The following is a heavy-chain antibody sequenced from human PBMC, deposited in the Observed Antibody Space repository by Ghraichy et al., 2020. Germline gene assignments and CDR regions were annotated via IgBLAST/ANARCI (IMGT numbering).Heavy chain of an antibody. CDR1: GDSVSDNSAA. Sequence: SQTLSLTCAISGDSVSDNSAAWNWIRPSPSRGLEWLGRTYYRSKWYNDYAVSVKSRITNNPDTSKNQLSLQLNSVTPEETDVYYCAKGLTGDRREGAYFDYWRQGTLVTVSS. CDR3: AKGLTGDRREGAYFDY. CDR2: TYYRSKWYN. V-gene: IGHV6-1*01. D-gene: IGHD7-27*01. J-gene: IGHJ4*02.